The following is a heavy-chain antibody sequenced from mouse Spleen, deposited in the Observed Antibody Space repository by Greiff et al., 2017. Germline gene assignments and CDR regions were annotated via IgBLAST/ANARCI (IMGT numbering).Heavy chain of an antibody. CDR1: GYTFTDYE. J-gene: IGHJ2*01. Sequence: VQLQQSGAELVRPGASVTLSCKASGYTFTDYEMHWVKQTPVHGLEWIGAIDPETGGTAYNQKFKGKAILTADKSSSTAYMELRSLTSEDSAVYYCTRPRGYFDYWGQGTTLTVSS. CDR3: TRPRGYFDY. CDR2: IDPETGGT. V-gene: IGHV1-15*01.